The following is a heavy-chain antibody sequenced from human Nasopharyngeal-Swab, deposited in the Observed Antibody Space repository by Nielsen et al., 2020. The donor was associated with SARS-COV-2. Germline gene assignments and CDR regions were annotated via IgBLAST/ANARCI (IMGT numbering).Heavy chain of an antibody. Sequence: WIRQPLGKGPEWIGSIYHSGSTYYNPSLKSRVTISVDTSKNQFSLKLSSVTAADTAVYYCARVLYNYYYYYYMDVWGKGTTVTVSS. V-gene: IGHV4-38-2*02. J-gene: IGHJ6*03. CDR2: IYHSGST. D-gene: IGHD2-8*01. CDR3: ARVLYNYYYYYYMDV.